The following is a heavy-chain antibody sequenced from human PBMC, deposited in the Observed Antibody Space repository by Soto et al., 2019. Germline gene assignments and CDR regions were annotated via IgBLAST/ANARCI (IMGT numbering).Heavy chain of an antibody. J-gene: IGHJ6*03. Sequence: GGSLRLSCTASGFTFGDYAMSWFRQAPGKGLEWVGFIRSKAYGGTTEYAASVKGRFTISRDDSKSIAYLQMNSLKTEDTAVYYCTRANRYCSSTSCYHYYYYYYYMDVWGKGTTVTVSS. CDR3: TRANRYCSSTSCYHYYYYYYYMDV. CDR2: IRSKAYGGTT. V-gene: IGHV3-49*03. D-gene: IGHD2-2*01. CDR1: GFTFGDYA.